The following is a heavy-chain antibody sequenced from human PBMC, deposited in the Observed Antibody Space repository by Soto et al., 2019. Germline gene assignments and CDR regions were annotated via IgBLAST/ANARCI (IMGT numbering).Heavy chain of an antibody. J-gene: IGHJ4*02. D-gene: IGHD6-19*01. Sequence: EVQLLESGGGLVQPGGSLRLSCAASGFTFSTYAMSWVRQAPGKGLEWVSALTGSGGSTYYVDPVKGRFTISRDNSKNTVYLQMNSLRVDDTAVYYCAKDRSPRSAWYDLDYWGQGTLVTVSS. CDR1: GFTFSTYA. CDR3: AKDRSPRSAWYDLDY. CDR2: LTGSGGST. V-gene: IGHV3-23*01.